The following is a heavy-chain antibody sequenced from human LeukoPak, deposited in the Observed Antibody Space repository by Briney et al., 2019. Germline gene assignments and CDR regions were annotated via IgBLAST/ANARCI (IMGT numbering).Heavy chain of an antibody. V-gene: IGHV3-15*01. CDR2: IKRKTDGWTT. Sequence: PGGSLRLSCVASGFNFTNAWMSWVRQAPGKGLEWVGRIKRKTDGWTTDYAAPVKGRFTISRDDSKNTLFLQMNSLKTEDTAVYYCTTGAMIVSWGQGTLVTVSS. CDR3: TTGAMIVS. CDR1: GFNFTNAW. J-gene: IGHJ5*02. D-gene: IGHD3-22*01.